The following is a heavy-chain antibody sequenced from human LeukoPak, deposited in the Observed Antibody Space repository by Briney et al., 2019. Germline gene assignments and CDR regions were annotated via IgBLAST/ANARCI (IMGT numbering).Heavy chain of an antibody. J-gene: IGHJ4*02. D-gene: IGHD6-19*01. CDR2: ISGSGGST. V-gene: IGHV3-23*01. CDR1: GFTFGDYG. CDR3: AKGKDDSSGWYFFY. Sequence: GGSLRLSCTTSGFTFGDYGMSWVRQAPGKGLEWVSAISGSGGSTYYADSVKGRFTISRDNSKNTLYLQMNSLRAEDTAVYYCAKGKDDSSGWYFFYWGQGTLVTVSS.